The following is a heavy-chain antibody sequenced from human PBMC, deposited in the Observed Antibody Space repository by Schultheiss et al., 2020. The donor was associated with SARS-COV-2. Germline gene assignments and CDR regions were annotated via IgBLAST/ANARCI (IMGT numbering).Heavy chain of an antibody. V-gene: IGHV3-66*01. CDR3: AKDLHYYDSSGYYWRHVDY. CDR1: GFTVSSNY. CDR2: IYSGGST. J-gene: IGHJ4*02. D-gene: IGHD3-22*01. Sequence: GGSLRLSCAASGFTVSSNYMSWVRQAPGKGLEWVSVIYSGGSTYYADSVKGRFTISRDNSKNTLYLQMNSLRAEDTAVYYCAKDLHYYDSSGYYWRHVDYWGQGTLVTVS.